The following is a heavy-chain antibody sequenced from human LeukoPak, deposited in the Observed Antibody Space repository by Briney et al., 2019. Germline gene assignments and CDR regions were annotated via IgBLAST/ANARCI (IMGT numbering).Heavy chain of an antibody. D-gene: IGHD2/OR15-2a*01. J-gene: IGHJ6*02. Sequence: GGSLRLSCAASGFTFSSYWMSWVRQAPGRGLEWVANIKQDGSEKYYVDSLKGRFTISRDNAKNSQYRQMNSLRAEDTAVYSCARDDFVYYYYGMDVWGQGTTVTVSS. CDR1: GFTFSSYW. CDR3: ARDDFVYYYYGMDV. CDR2: IKQDGSEK. V-gene: IGHV3-7*01.